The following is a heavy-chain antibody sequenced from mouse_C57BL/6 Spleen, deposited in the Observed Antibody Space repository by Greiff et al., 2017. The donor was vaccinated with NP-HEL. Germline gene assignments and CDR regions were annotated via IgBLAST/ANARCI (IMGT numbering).Heavy chain of an antibody. CDR1: GFTFSSYG. D-gene: IGHD1-2*01. V-gene: IGHV5-6*01. CDR2: ISSGGSYT. J-gene: IGHJ2*01. Sequence: EVQVVESGGDLVKPGGSLKLSCAASGFTFSSYGMSWVRQTPDKRLEWVATISSGGSYTYYPDSVKGRFTISRDNAKNTLYLQMSSLKSEDTAMYYCARRGTTAPFDFWGQGTTLTVSS. CDR3: ARRGTTAPFDF.